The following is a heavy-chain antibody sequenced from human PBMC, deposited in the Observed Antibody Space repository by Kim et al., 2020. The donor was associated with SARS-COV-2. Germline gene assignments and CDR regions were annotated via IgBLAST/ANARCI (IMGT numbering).Heavy chain of an antibody. D-gene: IGHD6-19*01. V-gene: IGHV3-23*01. J-gene: IGHJ6*03. CDR3: AKDGEQWLPRPYYMDV. Sequence: GGSLRLSCAASGFTFSSYAMSWVRQAPGKGLEWVSAISGSGGSTYYADSVKGRFTISRDNSKNTLYLQMNSLRAEDTAVYYCAKDGEQWLPRPYYMDVWGKGTTVTVSS. CDR2: ISGSGGST. CDR1: GFTFSSYA.